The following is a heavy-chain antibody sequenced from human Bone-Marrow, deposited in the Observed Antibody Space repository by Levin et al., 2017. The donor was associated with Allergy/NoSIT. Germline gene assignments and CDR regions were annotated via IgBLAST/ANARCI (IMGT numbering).Heavy chain of an antibody. CDR3: ARDPGPGRYQMFSSTLTYYYYGMDV. D-gene: IGHD3-16*02. CDR1: GFTFSSNA. V-gene: IGHV3-30*04. J-gene: IGHJ6*02. CDR2: ISYDRSNE. Sequence: GGSLRLSCAASGFTFSSNAMHWVRQAPGKGLEWVAVISYDRSNEYYADSVKGRFTISRDNSKNTLYLQMNSLRGEDTAVYYCARDPGPGRYQMFSSTLTYYYYGMDVWGQGTTVTVSS.